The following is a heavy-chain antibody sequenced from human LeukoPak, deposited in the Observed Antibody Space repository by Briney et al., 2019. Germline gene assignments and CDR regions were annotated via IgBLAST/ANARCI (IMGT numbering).Heavy chain of an antibody. CDR2: INQDGSEK. V-gene: IGHV3-7*01. CDR1: GFTFSSYW. D-gene: IGHD2-2*01. Sequence: GGSLRLSCAASGFTFSSYWMTWVRQAPGKGLEWVAKINQDGSEKYYVDSVKGRFTISRDNAKNSLYLQMSSLRVEDTAVYYCARDGSTSCLDYWGQGTLVTVSS. CDR3: ARDGSTSCLDY. J-gene: IGHJ4*02.